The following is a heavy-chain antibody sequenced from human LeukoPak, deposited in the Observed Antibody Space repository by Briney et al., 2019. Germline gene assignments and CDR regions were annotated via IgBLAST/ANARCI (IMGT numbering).Heavy chain of an antibody. J-gene: IGHJ3*02. V-gene: IGHV3-30-3*01. CDR3: ARDPSLGLYTGGMEAFDI. Sequence: GGSLRLSCAASGFTFSSSAMHWVRQAPGKGLEWVAVVSYDGSNTDYADSVKGRFTISRDNSKNTLYLQMNSLRAEDTAVYYCARDPSLGLYTGGMEAFDIWGQGTMVTVSS. CDR1: GFTFSSSA. CDR2: VSYDGSNT. D-gene: IGHD3-16*01.